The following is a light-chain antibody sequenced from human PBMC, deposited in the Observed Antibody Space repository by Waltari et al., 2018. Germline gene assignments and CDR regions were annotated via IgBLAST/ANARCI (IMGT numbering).Light chain of an antibody. CDR3: QSSYSSGSYVV. Sequence: SYELTQSPSVSVSPGQTASITCSGDALPNQYAYWYQQKPGQAPGMVIYEDNERPSGIRGRCSASNSGTTVTLTISGVQAEDEAYYYCQSSYSSGSYVVFGGGTKLTVL. CDR1: ALPNQY. J-gene: IGLJ2*01. V-gene: IGLV3-25*03. CDR2: EDN.